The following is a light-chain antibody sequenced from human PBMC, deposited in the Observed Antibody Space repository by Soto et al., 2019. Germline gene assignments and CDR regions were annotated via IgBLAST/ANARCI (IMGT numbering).Light chain of an antibody. J-gene: IGLJ1*01. CDR2: DVS. V-gene: IGLV2-14*03. Sequence: QSVLNQPASVSGSPGQAITISCTGTSSDVGGYNYVSWYQQHPGKAPKLMIYDVSYRPSGVSNRFSGSKSGNTASLTVSGLQAEDEADYYCSSYASSSTPYVFGTGTKVTVL. CDR3: SSYASSSTPYV. CDR1: SSDVGGYNY.